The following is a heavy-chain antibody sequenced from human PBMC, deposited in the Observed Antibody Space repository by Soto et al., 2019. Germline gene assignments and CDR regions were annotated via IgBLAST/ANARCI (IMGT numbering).Heavy chain of an antibody. V-gene: IGHV4-59*01. CDR2: IYHSGST. D-gene: IGHD3-3*01. J-gene: IGHJ6*02. CDR3: ARDPGRDYDFWSGYSPYYYYGMDV. Sequence: SETLSLTCTVSGGSISSYYWSWIRQPPGKGLEWIGYIYHSGSTNYNPSLKSRVTISVDTSKNQFSLKLSSVTAADTAVYYCARDPGRDYDFWSGYSPYYYYGMDVWGQGTTVTVSS. CDR1: GGSISSYY.